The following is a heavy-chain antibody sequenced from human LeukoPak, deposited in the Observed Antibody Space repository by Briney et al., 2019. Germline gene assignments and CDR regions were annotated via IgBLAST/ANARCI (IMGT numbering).Heavy chain of an antibody. J-gene: IGHJ4*02. CDR2: IWYDGSNK. Sequence: PGRSLRLSCAASGFTFSSYGMHWVRQAPGKGLEWVAVIWYDGSNKYYADSVKGRFTISRDNSKNTLYLQMNSLRAEDTAVYYCAREHFQEYYFDYWGQGTLVTVSS. V-gene: IGHV3-33*01. D-gene: IGHD2/OR15-2a*01. CDR3: AREHFQEYYFDY. CDR1: GFTFSSYG.